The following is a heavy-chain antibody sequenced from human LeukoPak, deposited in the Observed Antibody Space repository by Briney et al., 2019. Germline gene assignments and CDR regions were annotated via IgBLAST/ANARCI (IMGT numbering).Heavy chain of an antibody. J-gene: IGHJ4*02. CDR1: GFTFSSYW. CDR3: AKDTGVVFDY. CDR2: ITYNGGST. Sequence: PGGSLRLSCAASGFTFSSYWMSWVRQAPGKGLEWVSGITYNGGSTYYAESVKGRFTISRDNTKNTLYLQMNNLRAEDTAVYYCAKDTGVVFDYWGQGTLVTVSS. V-gene: IGHV3-23*01. D-gene: IGHD3-3*01.